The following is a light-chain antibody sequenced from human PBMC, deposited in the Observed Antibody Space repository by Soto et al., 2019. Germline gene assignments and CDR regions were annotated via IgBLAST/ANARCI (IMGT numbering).Light chain of an antibody. J-gene: IGKJ4*01. CDR1: QSVGDY. CDR2: DAS. CDR3: QQREDWPRA. V-gene: IGKV3-11*01. Sequence: EIVLTQSPATLSLSPGERATLSCRASQSVGDYLGWYQQKPGQAPRLLIYDASHRATGVPARFSASGSGTDFTLTIGSLEPEDFAIYYCQQREDWPRAFGGGTKVEFK.